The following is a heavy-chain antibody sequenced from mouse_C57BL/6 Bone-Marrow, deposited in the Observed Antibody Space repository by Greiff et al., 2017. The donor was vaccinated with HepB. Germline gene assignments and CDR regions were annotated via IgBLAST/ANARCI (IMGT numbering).Heavy chain of an antibody. Sequence: EVKVVESGGGLVQSGRSLRLSCATSGFTFSDFYMEWVRQAPGKGLEWIAASRNKANDYTTEYSASVKGRFIVSRDTSQSILYLQMNALRAEDTAIYYCARDEAGYAMDDWGQGTSVTVSS. CDR1: GFTFSDFY. CDR3: ARDEAGYAMDD. J-gene: IGHJ4*01. D-gene: IGHD3-2*02. V-gene: IGHV7-1*01. CDR2: SRNKANDYTT.